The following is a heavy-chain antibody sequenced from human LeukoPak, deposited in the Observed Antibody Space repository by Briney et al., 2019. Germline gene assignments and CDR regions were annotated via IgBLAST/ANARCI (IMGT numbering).Heavy chain of an antibody. J-gene: IGHJ4*02. CDR1: AYTFTGYY. CDR2: INPNSGGT. V-gene: IGHV1-2*02. Sequence: ASVKVSCKASAYTFTGYYLHWVRQAPGQGLEWMGWINPNSGGTNCAQEFQGRVTMTRDTSISTAYMELSGLRSDDTAVYYCARDQDYYASGSPTHFDYWGQGTLVTVSS. D-gene: IGHD3-10*01. CDR3: ARDQDYYASGSPTHFDY.